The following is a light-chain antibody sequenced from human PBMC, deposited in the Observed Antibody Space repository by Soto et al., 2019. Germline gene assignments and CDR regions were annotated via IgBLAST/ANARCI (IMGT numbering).Light chain of an antibody. V-gene: IGKV3-11*01. CDR2: DAS. Sequence: EIVLTQSPATLSLSPGERASLSCRASQSVSSYLAWYQQKPGQAPRRLIYDASNRATGIPARLSGSGSGTDFTLTISSLEPEDFAVYYCQQRSNWPLLTFGGGTKVEIK. CDR1: QSVSSY. CDR3: QQRSNWPLLT. J-gene: IGKJ4*01.